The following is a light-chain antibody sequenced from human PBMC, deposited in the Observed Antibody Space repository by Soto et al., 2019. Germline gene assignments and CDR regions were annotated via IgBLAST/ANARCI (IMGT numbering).Light chain of an antibody. J-gene: IGKJ1*01. Sequence: DIKMTQSPSSLSASVGDRVTITCRASQSISSYLNWYQQKPGKAPKLLIYAASSLQSGVPSRFSGSGSGTDFTLTISSLQPEDVAAYYCQQSYSTPRTFGQGTKVEIK. CDR2: AAS. CDR3: QQSYSTPRT. V-gene: IGKV1-39*01. CDR1: QSISSY.